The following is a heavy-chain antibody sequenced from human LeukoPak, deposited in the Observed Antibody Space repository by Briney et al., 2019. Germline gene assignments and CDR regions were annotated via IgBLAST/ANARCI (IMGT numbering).Heavy chain of an antibody. CDR3: ARLSSSWYYYYYYMDV. D-gene: IGHD6-13*01. CDR1: GYTFTSYD. V-gene: IGHV1-8*01. Sequence: ASVKVSCKASGYTFTSYDINWVRQATGRGLEWMGWMNPNSGNTGYAQKFQGRVTMTRNTSISTAYMELSSLRSEDTAVYYCARLSSSWYYYYYYMDVWGKGTTVTISS. J-gene: IGHJ6*03. CDR2: MNPNSGNT.